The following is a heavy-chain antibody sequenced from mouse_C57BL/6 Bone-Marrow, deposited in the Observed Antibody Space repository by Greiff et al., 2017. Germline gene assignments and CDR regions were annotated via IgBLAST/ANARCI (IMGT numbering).Heavy chain of an antibody. CDR1: GYTFTSYW. V-gene: IGHV1-50*01. CDR2: IDPSDSYT. Sequence: QVQLQQPGAELVKPGASVKLFCKASGYTFTSYWMQWVKQRPGQGLEWIGEIDPSDSYTNYNQKFKGKATLTVDTSSSTAYMQLSSLTSEDSAVYYCASSRAWFAYWGQGTLVTVSA. J-gene: IGHJ3*01. D-gene: IGHD1-1*01. CDR3: ASSRAWFAY.